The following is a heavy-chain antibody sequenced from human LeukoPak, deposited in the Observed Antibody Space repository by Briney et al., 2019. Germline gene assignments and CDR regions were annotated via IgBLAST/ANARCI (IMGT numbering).Heavy chain of an antibody. D-gene: IGHD6-13*01. CDR1: GYTFTCYG. J-gene: IGHJ4*02. V-gene: IGHV1-18*01. Sequence: GASVKVSCKASGYTFTCYGISWVRRAPGQGLEWMGWISAYNGNTNYAQKLQGRVTMTTDTSTSTAYMELRSLRSDDTAVYYCARDRGSSWRSYYFDYWGQGTLVTVSS. CDR3: ARDRGSSWRSYYFDY. CDR2: ISAYNGNT.